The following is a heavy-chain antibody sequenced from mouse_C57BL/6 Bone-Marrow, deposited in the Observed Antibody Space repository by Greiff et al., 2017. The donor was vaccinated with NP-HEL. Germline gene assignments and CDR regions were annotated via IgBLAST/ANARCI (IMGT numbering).Heavy chain of an antibody. CDR2: ISSGGDYI. V-gene: IGHV5-9-1*02. Sequence: EVQVVESGEGLVKPGGSLKLSCAASGFTFSSYAMSWVRQTPEKRLEWVAYISSGGDYIYYADTVKGRFTISRDNARNTLYLQMSSLKSEDTAMYYCTRGNWAWFAYWGQGTLVTVSA. D-gene: IGHD4-1*01. CDR3: TRGNWAWFAY. J-gene: IGHJ3*01. CDR1: GFTFSSYA.